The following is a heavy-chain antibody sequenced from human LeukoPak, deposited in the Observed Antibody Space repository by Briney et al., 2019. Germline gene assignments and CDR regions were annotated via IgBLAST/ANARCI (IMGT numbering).Heavy chain of an antibody. Sequence: ASVKVSCKASGYTFTGYYMHWVRQAPGQGLEWMGWINPNSGGTNYAQKFQGRVTMTRDTSISTAYMELSRLRSDDTAVYYCARVRDGYASFDYWGQGTLVTASS. CDR2: INPNSGGT. CDR1: GYTFTGYY. J-gene: IGHJ4*02. V-gene: IGHV1-2*02. CDR3: ARVRDGYASFDY. D-gene: IGHD5-24*01.